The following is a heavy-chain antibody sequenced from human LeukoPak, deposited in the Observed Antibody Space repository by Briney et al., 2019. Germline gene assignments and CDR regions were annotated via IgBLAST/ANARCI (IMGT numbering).Heavy chain of an antibody. CDR1: GFTFSNYA. V-gene: IGHV3-7*01. J-gene: IGHJ4*02. Sequence: PGGSLRLSCAASGFTFSNYAMSWVRQAPGKGLEWVANIKQDGSEKYYVDSVKGRFTISRDNAKNSLYLQMNSLRAEDTAVYYCARPIDYWGQGTLVTVSS. CDR2: IKQDGSEK. CDR3: ARPIDY.